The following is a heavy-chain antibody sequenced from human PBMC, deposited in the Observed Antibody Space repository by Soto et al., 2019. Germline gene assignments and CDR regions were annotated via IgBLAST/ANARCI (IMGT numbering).Heavy chain of an antibody. CDR2: ISSRSDI. V-gene: IGHV3-21*01. D-gene: IGHD2-2*02. CDR3: AREYTAWPLAYGLDV. J-gene: IGHJ6*02. Sequence: LRLSCVGSGFTFSNFSINWVRQAPGKGLEWVSSISSRSDIYYADSVKGRFTNSRDNAKNSVSLQMNSLRAEDTAVYYCAREYTAWPLAYGLDVWGQGTTVTVSS. CDR1: GFTFSNFS.